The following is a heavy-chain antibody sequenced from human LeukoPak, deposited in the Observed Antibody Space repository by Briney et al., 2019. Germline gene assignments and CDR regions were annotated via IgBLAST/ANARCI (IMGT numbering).Heavy chain of an antibody. CDR2: FGSAGDT. CDR1: GFPFSAYD. J-gene: IGHJ2*01. Sequence: PGGSLRLSCATSGFPFSAYDMHWVRQAPGKGLEWVSAFGSAGDTYYPGAVKGRFTISRDYATDSLYLQMNSLRAGDTAVYFCVRGALPGDNWYFDLWRRGTLVTVSS. CDR3: VRGALPGDNWYFDL. V-gene: IGHV3-13*01.